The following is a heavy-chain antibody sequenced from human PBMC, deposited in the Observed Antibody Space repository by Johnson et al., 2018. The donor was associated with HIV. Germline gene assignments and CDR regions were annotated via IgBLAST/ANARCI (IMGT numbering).Heavy chain of an antibody. CDR2: IQYDESNK. V-gene: IGHV3-30*02. J-gene: IGHJ3*01. D-gene: IGHD4-17*01. Sequence: QVQLVESGGGVVQPGGSLRLSCAASGFTFSSYGMHWVRQAPGKGLEWVAFIQYDESNKRYADSVKGRFTISRDNSKNTLFLQMIRLRVEDTAVYFCARDKGGPYGHSAFDLWGQGTTVSVSS. CDR1: GFTFSSYG. CDR3: ARDKGGPYGHSAFDL.